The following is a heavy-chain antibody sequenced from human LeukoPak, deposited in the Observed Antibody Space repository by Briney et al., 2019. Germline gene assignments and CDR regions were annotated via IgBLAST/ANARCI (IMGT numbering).Heavy chain of an antibody. J-gene: IGHJ3*02. V-gene: IGHV4-39*01. CDR1: SGSISTSNYY. CDR2: IFYSGST. Sequence: SETLSLTCTVSSGSISTSNYYWGWVRQPPGKALEWIGNIFYSGSTYYSPSLKSRVTISVDTSKNQLSLKLSSVTAADTAVYYCARLDYSGSGSYAFDIWGQGTMVTVSS. D-gene: IGHD3-10*01. CDR3: ARLDYSGSGSYAFDI.